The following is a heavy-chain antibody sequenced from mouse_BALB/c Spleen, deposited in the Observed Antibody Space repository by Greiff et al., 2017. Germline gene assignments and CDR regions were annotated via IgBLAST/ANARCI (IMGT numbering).Heavy chain of an antibody. J-gene: IGHJ2*01. CDR2: IYPGNVNT. CDR1: GYTFTSYY. D-gene: IGHD2-4*01. Sequence: QVQLKESGPELVKPGASVRISCKASGYTFTSYYIHWVKQRPGQGLEWIGWIYPGNVNTKYNEKFKGKATLTADKSSSTAYMQLSSLTSEDSAVYFCARGPLMITTFDYWGQGTTLTVSS. V-gene: IGHV1S56*01. CDR3: ARGPLMITTFDY.